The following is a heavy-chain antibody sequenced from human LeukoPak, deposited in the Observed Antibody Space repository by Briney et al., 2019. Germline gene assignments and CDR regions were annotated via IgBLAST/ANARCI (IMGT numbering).Heavy chain of an antibody. Sequence: SETLSLTCTVSGGSISISSYYWGWIRQPPGKGLEWIGSIYYSGSTYYNPSLKSRVTISVDTSKNQFSLKLSSVTAADTAVYYCARHVGYYDSSAPFDYWGQGTLVTFSS. D-gene: IGHD3-22*01. CDR1: GGSISISSYY. V-gene: IGHV4-39*01. CDR2: IYYSGST. CDR3: ARHVGYYDSSAPFDY. J-gene: IGHJ4*02.